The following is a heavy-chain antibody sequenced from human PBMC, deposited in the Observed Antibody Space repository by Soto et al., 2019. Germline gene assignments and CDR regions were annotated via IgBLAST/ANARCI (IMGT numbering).Heavy chain of an antibody. V-gene: IGHV3-23*01. CDR3: VSEVMSSYYNNSDH. Sequence: GGSLRISCAASGFTFSSYAMSWVRQAPGKGLEWVSAISGSGGSTYYADSVKGRFTISRDNSKNTLYLQMNSLRAEDTAVYYCVSEVMSSYYNNSDHLGDATLVTV. J-gene: IGHJ4*01. CDR2: ISGSGGST. D-gene: IGHD3-10*01. CDR1: GFTFSSYA.